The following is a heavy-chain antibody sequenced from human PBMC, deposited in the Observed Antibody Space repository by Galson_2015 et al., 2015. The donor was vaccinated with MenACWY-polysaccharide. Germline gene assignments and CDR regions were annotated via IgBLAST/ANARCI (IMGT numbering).Heavy chain of an antibody. CDR3: AHRPRPGYGMDV. J-gene: IGHJ6*02. Sequence: YWDDDKRYSPSLKSRLTITKDTSKNQVVLTMTNMDPVDTATYYCAHRPRPGYGMDVWGQGTTVTVSS. CDR2: YWDDDK. V-gene: IGHV2-5*02.